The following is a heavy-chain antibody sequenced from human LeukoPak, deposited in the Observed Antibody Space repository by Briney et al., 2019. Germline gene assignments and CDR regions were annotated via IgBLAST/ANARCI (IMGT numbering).Heavy chain of an antibody. D-gene: IGHD3-3*02. Sequence: SETLSLTCTVSGGSISSSSYYWGWIRQPPGKGLEWIGSIYYSGSTYYNPSLKSRVTISVDTSKNQFSLKLSSVTAADTAVYYCARAAELADPGVFDYWGQGTLVTVSS. CDR1: GGSISSSSYY. J-gene: IGHJ4*02. V-gene: IGHV4-39*07. CDR2: IYYSGST. CDR3: ARAAELADPGVFDY.